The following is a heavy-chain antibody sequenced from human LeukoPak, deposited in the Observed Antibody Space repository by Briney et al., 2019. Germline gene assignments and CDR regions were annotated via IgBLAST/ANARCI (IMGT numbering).Heavy chain of an antibody. Sequence: PGGSLRLSCAASGFTFSSYAMSWVRQAPGKGLEWVSAISGSGGSTYYADSVKGRFTISRDNSKNTLYLQMNSLRAEDTAVYYCARFGQDYYDSSGSPVGGNFDYWGQGTLVTVSS. CDR2: ISGSGGST. CDR3: ARFGQDYYDSSGSPVGGNFDY. V-gene: IGHV3-23*01. CDR1: GFTFSSYA. D-gene: IGHD3-22*01. J-gene: IGHJ4*02.